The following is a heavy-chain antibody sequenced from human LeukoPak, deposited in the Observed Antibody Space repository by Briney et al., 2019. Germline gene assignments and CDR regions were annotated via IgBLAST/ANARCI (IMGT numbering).Heavy chain of an antibody. CDR1: GYTFTSYD. V-gene: IGHV1-8*03. J-gene: IGHJ3*02. CDR3: ATGWDTYQLLYHGQDAFDI. Sequence: ASVKVSCEASGYTFTSYDINWVRQATGQGLEWMGWMNPNSGNTGYAQKFQGRVTITRNTSISTAYMELSSLRSEDTAVYYCATGWDTYQLLYHGQDAFDIWGQGTMVTVSS. D-gene: IGHD2-2*02. CDR2: MNPNSGNT.